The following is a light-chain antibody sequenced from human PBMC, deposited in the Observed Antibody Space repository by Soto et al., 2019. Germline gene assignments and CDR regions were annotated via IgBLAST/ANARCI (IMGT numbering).Light chain of an antibody. J-gene: IGKJ4*01. CDR3: QQHSNLPLT. V-gene: IGKV1-33*01. CDR2: DAF. Sequence: DIQMTQSPSSLSASVGDRVTNTCQVSQDITNYLNWHQQKPGKAPQLLIYDAFNLETGVPSRFSGSGYGTDVTLTISSLQPEDVASYYCQQHSNLPLTFGGGTKVEIK. CDR1: QDITNY.